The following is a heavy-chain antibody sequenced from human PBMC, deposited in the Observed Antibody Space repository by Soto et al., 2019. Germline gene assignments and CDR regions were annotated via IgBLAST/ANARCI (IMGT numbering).Heavy chain of an antibody. D-gene: IGHD6-19*01. CDR3: ARGSVAGLYYYYYGMDV. V-gene: IGHV4-34*01. J-gene: IGHJ6*02. Sequence: QVQLQQWGAGLLKPSETLSLTCAVYGGSFSGYYWSWIRQPPGKGLEWIGEINHSGSTNYNPSLKSRVTISVDTSKNQFSLKLSSVTAADTAVYYCARGSVAGLYYYYYGMDVWGQGTTVTVSS. CDR1: GGSFSGYY. CDR2: INHSGST.